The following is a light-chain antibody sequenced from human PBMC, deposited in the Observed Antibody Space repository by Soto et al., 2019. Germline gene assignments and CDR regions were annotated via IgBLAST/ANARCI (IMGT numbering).Light chain of an antibody. CDR3: QQYKGYPFT. Sequence: DIQMTQSPSSLSASVGDGVTITCRASQSIGSSLAWYQQKPGKAPKFLIYKASTLESGVPSRFSGSGSGTEFTLTISSLQPNDFATYYCQQYKGYPFTFGPGTKLDIK. CDR1: QSIGSS. J-gene: IGKJ3*01. V-gene: IGKV1-5*03. CDR2: KAS.